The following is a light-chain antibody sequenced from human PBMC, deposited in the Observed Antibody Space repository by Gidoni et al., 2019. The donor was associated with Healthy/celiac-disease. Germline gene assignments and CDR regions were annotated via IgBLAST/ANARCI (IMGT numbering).Light chain of an antibody. Sequence: SYELTQPPSVSVSPEHTASIPCSGDKLGDKYACWYQQKPGKSPVLVIYQDSKRPSGIPERVSGSNAGNKATLTISGTQAMDEADYYCQAWDSSTSVVFGGGTKLTV. CDR1: KLGDKY. J-gene: IGLJ2*01. V-gene: IGLV3-1*01. CDR2: QDS. CDR3: QAWDSSTSVV.